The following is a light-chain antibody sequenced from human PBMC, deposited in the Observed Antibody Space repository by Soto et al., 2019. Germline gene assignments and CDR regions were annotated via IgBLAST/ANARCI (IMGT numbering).Light chain of an antibody. CDR1: ESVSSN. CDR2: GAS. J-gene: IGKJ1*01. CDR3: QQYGSSPWT. V-gene: IGKV3-15*01. Sequence: EIGMTQSPATLSVSPGERATLSCRASESVSSNLAWYQQKPGQAPRLLIYGASTRATGIPARFSGSGSGTEFTLTISSLQSEDFALYYCQQYGSSPWTFGQGTKVEIK.